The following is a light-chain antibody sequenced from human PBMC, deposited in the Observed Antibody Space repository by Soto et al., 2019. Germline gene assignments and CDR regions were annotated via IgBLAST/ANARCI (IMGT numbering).Light chain of an antibody. V-gene: IGLV4-69*01. CDR2: LNSDGSH. CDR3: QTWGTGIHVV. CDR1: SGHSSYA. J-gene: IGLJ2*01. Sequence: QSVLTQSPSASASLGASVKLTCTLSSGHSSYAIAWHQQQPEKGPRYLMKLNSDGSHSKGDGIPDRFSGSSSGAERYLTIPSLQSEDEADYYCQTWGTGIHVVFGGGTKLTVL.